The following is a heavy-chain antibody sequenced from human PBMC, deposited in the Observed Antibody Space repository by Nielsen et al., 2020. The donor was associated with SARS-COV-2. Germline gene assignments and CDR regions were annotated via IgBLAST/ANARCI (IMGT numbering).Heavy chain of an antibody. Sequence: GESLKISCAASGFTFSNYTMSWVRQAPGKGLEWVSVIYSGGSSTYYADSVKGRFTISRDNSKNTLYLQMNSLRAEDTAVYYCAKVSSSWYSYYYGMDVWGQGTTVTVSS. CDR2: IYSGGSST. J-gene: IGHJ6*02. V-gene: IGHV3-23*03. CDR1: GFTFSNYT. CDR3: AKVSSSWYSYYYGMDV. D-gene: IGHD6-13*01.